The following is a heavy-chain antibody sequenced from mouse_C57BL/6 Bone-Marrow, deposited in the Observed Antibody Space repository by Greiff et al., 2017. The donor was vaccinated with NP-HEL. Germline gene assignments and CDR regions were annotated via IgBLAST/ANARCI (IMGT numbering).Heavy chain of an antibody. CDR3: ARALWVTRAWFAY. CDR2: IHPNSGST. V-gene: IGHV1-64*01. Sequence: QVQLQQPGAELVKPGASVKLSCKASGYTFTSYWMHWVKQRPGQGLEWIGMIHPNSGSTNYNEKFKSKATLTVDNSSSTAYMQLSSLTSEDSAVYDWARALWVTRAWFAYWGQGTLVTVSA. J-gene: IGHJ3*01. CDR1: GYTFTSYW. D-gene: IGHD2-2*01.